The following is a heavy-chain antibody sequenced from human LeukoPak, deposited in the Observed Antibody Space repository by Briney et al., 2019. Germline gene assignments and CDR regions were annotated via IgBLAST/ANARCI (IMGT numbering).Heavy chain of an antibody. D-gene: IGHD3-22*01. V-gene: IGHV3-15*01. J-gene: IGHJ4*02. Sequence: PGGSLRLSCAASGFTFSNAWLSWVRQAPGKGLEWVGRIKSKTDGGTTDYAAPVKGRFTISRDDSKNTLYLQMNSLKTEDTAVYYCTTSVTMIVVISDYWGQGTLVTVSS. CDR3: TTSVTMIVVISDY. CDR2: IKSKTDGGTT. CDR1: GFTFSNAW.